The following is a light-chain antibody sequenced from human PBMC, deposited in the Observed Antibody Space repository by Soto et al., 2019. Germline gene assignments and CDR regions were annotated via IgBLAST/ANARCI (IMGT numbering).Light chain of an antibody. Sequence: IQLTQSPSSLSASVGDRVTITCRASQGISSYLAWYQQKPGKAPELLIYAASTLQSGVPSRFSGSGSGTDFTLIISSLQPEDCANYFCQQLNRFPPTFGPGTKVDIK. V-gene: IGKV1-9*01. J-gene: IGKJ3*01. CDR2: AAS. CDR3: QQLNRFPPT. CDR1: QGISSY.